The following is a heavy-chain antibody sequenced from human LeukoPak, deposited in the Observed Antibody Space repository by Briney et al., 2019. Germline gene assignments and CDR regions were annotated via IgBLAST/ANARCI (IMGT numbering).Heavy chain of an antibody. CDR3: TRAEEYSGYDFDY. CDR2: IRSKAYGGTT. Sequence: SLTLSCTAYAFTVADYAMSWVRQAPRKGLECVGFIRSKAYGGTTEYAASVKGRFTISRDDSKSIAYLQMNSLKTEDTAVYYCTRAEEYSGYDFDYWGQGTLVTVSS. D-gene: IGHD5-12*01. CDR1: AFTVADYA. V-gene: IGHV3-49*04. J-gene: IGHJ4*02.